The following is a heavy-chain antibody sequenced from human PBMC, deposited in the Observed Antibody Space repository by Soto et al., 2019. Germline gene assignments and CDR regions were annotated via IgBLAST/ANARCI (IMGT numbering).Heavy chain of an antibody. CDR1: GFTFSSYA. J-gene: IGHJ6*02. V-gene: IGHV3-23*01. Sequence: GGSLRLSCAASGFTFSSYAMSWVRQAPGKGLEWVSAISGSGGSTYYADSVKGRFTISRDNSKNTLYLQMNSLRAEDTAVYYCAKERGYYDSSGYYRFNGMDVWGQGTTVTVSS. D-gene: IGHD3-22*01. CDR3: AKERGYYDSSGYYRFNGMDV. CDR2: ISGSGGST.